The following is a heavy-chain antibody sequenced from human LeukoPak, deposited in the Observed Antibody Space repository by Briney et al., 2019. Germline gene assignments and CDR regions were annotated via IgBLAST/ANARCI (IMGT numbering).Heavy chain of an antibody. V-gene: IGHV3-9*01. D-gene: IGHD3-22*01. CDR2: ISWNSGSI. Sequence: GGSLRLSWAAAGFTFDDYAMRSVRHAPGKGLEWVSGISWNSGSIGYADSVNGRFTISRDNAKNSLYLQMNSLSAEDTALYYCAKGRSGYLVDYWGQGTLVTVSS. CDR1: GFTFDDYA. CDR3: AKGRSGYLVDY. J-gene: IGHJ4*02.